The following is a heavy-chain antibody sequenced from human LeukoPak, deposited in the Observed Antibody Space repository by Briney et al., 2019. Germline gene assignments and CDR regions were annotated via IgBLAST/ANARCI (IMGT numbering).Heavy chain of an antibody. Sequence: GGSLRLSCVASGFTFSNHYMSWVRQAPGKGLEWVANIKEDGSQKYYVDSVKGRFTISRDNAKNSLYLQMNSLRAEDTAVYYCAGPTRFPLYWGQGTLVTVSS. CDR3: AGPTRFPLY. J-gene: IGHJ4*02. CDR2: IKEDGSQK. CDR1: GFTFSNHY. V-gene: IGHV3-7*03.